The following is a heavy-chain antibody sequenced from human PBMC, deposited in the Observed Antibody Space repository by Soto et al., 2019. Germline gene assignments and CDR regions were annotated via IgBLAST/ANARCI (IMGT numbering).Heavy chain of an antibody. Sequence: SETLSLTCTVSGGSISSSSYHWGWIRQPPGKGLEWIGSIYYSGSTYYNPSLKSRVTISVDTSKNQFSLKLSSVTAADTAVYYCARGSNYDYYYYYMDVWGKGTTVTVSS. J-gene: IGHJ6*03. CDR1: GGSISSSSYH. CDR3: ARGSNYDYYYYYMDV. V-gene: IGHV4-39*01. CDR2: IYYSGST. D-gene: IGHD4-4*01.